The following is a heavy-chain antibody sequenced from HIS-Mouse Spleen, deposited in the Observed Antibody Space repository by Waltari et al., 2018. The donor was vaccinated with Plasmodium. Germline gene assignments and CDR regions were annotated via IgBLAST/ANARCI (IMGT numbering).Heavy chain of an antibody. CDR3: ARESSSSWYFDY. Sequence: EVQLVESGGGLVKPGGSLRRPCAASGFTFSAYSMNWVRQAPGKGLEWVSSISSSSSYIYYADSVKGRFTISRDNAKNSLYLQMNSLRAEDTAVYYCARESSSSWYFDYWGQGTLVTVSS. V-gene: IGHV3-21*01. D-gene: IGHD6-13*01. J-gene: IGHJ4*02. CDR2: ISSSSSYI. CDR1: GFTFSAYS.